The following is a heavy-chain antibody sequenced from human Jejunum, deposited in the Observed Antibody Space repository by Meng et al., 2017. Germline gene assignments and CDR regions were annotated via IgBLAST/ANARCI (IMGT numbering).Heavy chain of an antibody. CDR3: AHGGGGFNIFTGFYTPFDF. CDR2: IYWDDDK. Sequence: ITLNGSGPPPVKPPTTPPLTCTFSGFSTPTSGVGGGWIRQPPGQALEWLAVIYWDDDKPYNPSLKSRVTITKDTSKNQVVLTMTKRDPVDTATYYFAHGGGGFNIFTGFYTPFDFWGQGALVTVSS. J-gene: IGHJ4*02. V-gene: IGHV2-5*02. CDR1: GFSTPTSGVG. D-gene: IGHD3-9*01.